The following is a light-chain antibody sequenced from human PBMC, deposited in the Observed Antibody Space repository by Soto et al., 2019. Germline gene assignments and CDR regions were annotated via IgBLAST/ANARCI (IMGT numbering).Light chain of an antibody. CDR3: GTWDSSLSAYV. V-gene: IGLV1-51*01. CDR1: SSNIGDNY. J-gene: IGLJ1*01. Sequence: SVLTQPPSVSAAPGQKVTISCSGSSSNIGDNYVSWYQQLPGTAPKLLIYDNNMRASGIPDRVSGSKSGTSATLGITGLQSGDEADYYCGTWDSSLSAYVFGTGTKLTVL. CDR2: DNN.